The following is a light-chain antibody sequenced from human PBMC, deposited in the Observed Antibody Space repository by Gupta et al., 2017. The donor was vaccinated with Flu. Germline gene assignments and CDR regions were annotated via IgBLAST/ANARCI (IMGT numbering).Light chain of an antibody. CDR2: RNY. CDR1: SSNIGNNY. CDR3: AAWDDSLTTYV. Sequence: SSSNIGNNYVYWYQQLPGTAPKLLSSRNYQRPSGVPDRFSGSKSDTSASLAISGLRSEDEADYYCAAWDDSLTTYVFGTGTKVTVL. V-gene: IGLV1-47*01. J-gene: IGLJ1*01.